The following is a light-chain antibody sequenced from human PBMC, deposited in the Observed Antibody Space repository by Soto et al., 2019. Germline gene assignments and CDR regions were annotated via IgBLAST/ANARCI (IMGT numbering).Light chain of an antibody. Sequence: DIQLTQSPSSVSASAGDRVTITCRASRDISSWLAWYQQKPGQAPNILVFAASTLQRGVPTRFSGRGSGTEFTLTIDSLQPEDFATYYCQQADSLPLTFGGGTKV. V-gene: IGKV1-12*01. CDR3: QQADSLPLT. J-gene: IGKJ4*01. CDR2: AAS. CDR1: RDISSW.